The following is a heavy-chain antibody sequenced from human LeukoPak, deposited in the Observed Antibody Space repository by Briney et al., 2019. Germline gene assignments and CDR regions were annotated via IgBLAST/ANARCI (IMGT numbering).Heavy chain of an antibody. J-gene: IGHJ6*02. V-gene: IGHV4-34*01. Sequence: SETLSLTCAVYGGSFSGYYWSWIRQPPGKGLEWIGEINHSGSTNYNPSLKSRVTISVDTSKNQFSLKLSSVTAADTAVYYCASPGTYYYGSGSPPRYYYYGMDVWGQGTTVTVSS. D-gene: IGHD3-10*01. CDR3: ASPGTYYYGSGSPPRYYYYGMDV. CDR1: GGSFSGYY. CDR2: INHSGST.